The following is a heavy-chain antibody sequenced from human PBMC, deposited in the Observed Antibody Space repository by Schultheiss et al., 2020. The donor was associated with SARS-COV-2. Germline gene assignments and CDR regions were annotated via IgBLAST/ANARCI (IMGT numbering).Heavy chain of an antibody. D-gene: IGHD3-16*01. J-gene: IGHJ5*02. CDR3: ARGGHPLSNWFDP. V-gene: IGHV4-59*02. CDR1: GDSVKSYY. Sequence: SETLSLTCTVSGDSVKSYYWSWIRQPPGKGLEWIAYIHFSGTTNYNPSLKSRVTISLDTSKNQFSLRLNSVTTADTAVYYCARGGHPLSNWFDPWGQGTLVTVS. CDR2: IHFSGTT.